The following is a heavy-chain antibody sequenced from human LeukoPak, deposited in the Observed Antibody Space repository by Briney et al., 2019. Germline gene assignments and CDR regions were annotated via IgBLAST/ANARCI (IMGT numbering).Heavy chain of an antibody. CDR1: GYTFTGYY. J-gene: IGHJ4*02. Sequence: ASVKVSCKASGYTFTGYYMHWVRQAPGQGLEWMGRINPNSGGTNYAQKFQVRVTMTRDTSISTAYMELSRLRSDDTAVYYCARARKQWLVPDYWGQGTLVTVSS. D-gene: IGHD6-19*01. CDR3: ARARKQWLVPDY. V-gene: IGHV1-2*06. CDR2: INPNSGGT.